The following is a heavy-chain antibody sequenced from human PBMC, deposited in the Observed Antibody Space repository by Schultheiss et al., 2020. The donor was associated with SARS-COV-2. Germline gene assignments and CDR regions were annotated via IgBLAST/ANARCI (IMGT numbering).Heavy chain of an antibody. V-gene: IGHV1-69*10. CDR2: IIPIIGIA. Sequence: SVKVSCKASGGIFSSYAISWVRQAPGQGLEWMGGIIPIIGIANYAQKFQGRVTITADKSTSTAYMELSSLRSEDTAVYYCASAGDYGDYVWISYWGQGTLVTVSS. CDR3: ASAGDYGDYVWISY. J-gene: IGHJ4*02. CDR1: GGIFSSYA. D-gene: IGHD4-17*01.